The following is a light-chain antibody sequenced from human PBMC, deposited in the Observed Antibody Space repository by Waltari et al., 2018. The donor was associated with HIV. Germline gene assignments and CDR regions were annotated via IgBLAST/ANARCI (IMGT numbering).Light chain of an antibody. J-gene: IGKJ2*01. CDR2: AAS. Sequence: DILMTQSPSSLSSSVGVRVTITCRASQNIINYLHCYQLTPGKAPKLLIYAASNLQSGVPSRFSGSGSGTDFTLTISNLQPEDFATYYCQQSYNTPRTFGQGTKLEI. V-gene: IGKV1-39*01. CDR1: QNIINY. CDR3: QQSYNTPRT.